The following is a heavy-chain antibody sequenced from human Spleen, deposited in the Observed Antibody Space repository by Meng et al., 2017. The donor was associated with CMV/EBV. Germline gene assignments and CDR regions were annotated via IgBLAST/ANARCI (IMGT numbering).Heavy chain of an antibody. J-gene: IGHJ5*02. V-gene: IGHV1-2*02. Sequence: TGYYMEWVRQAPGRGLEWMGWMNPNGGGTNCAQKFESRVTVTRETASSTAYMELSRMISDDTAVYYCARDHGYDILAGYDKLGWFDPWGQGTLVTVSS. CDR1: TGYY. D-gene: IGHD3-9*01. CDR2: MNPNGGGT. CDR3: ARDHGYDILAGYDKLGWFDP.